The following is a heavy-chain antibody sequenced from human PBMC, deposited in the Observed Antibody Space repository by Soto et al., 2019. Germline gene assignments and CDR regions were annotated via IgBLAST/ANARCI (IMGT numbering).Heavy chain of an antibody. Sequence: AASVKVSCKASGYTFTGYYIHWVRQAPGQGLEWMGWINPNSGGTNYARNFQGWVTMTRDTSISTAYMELSRLRSDDTAVYYCARDFSLAARPKSSPLNYWGQGTLVTVSS. D-gene: IGHD6-6*01. CDR2: INPNSGGT. V-gene: IGHV1-2*04. CDR3: ARDFSLAARPKSSPLNY. J-gene: IGHJ4*02. CDR1: GYTFTGYY.